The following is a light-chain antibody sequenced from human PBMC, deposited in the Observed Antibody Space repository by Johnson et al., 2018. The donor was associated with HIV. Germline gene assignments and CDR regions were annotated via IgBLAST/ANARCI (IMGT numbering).Light chain of an antibody. CDR2: DNH. CDR1: SSNIGKNY. CDR3: GTWDSSLLYV. Sequence: QSLLTQPPSVSAAPGQKVTISCSGSSSNIGKNYVSWYQQLPGTAPKLLIFDNHKRPSGIPDRFSGSKSGTSATLGITGLQTGDEADYYCGTWDSSLLYVFGTGTKVTVL. V-gene: IGLV1-51*01. J-gene: IGLJ1*01.